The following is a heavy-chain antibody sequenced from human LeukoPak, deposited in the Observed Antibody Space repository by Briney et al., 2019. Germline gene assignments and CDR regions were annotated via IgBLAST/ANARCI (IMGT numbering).Heavy chain of an antibody. CDR2: IYYSGST. V-gene: IGHV4-59*08. CDR1: GGSISSYY. D-gene: IGHD1-14*01. J-gene: IGHJ4*02. CDR3: ARQAGRAFDY. Sequence: PSETLSLTCTVSGGSISSYYWSWIRQPPGKGLEWIGYIYYSGSTNYNPSPKSRVTISVDTSKNQFSLKLSSVTAADTAVCYCARQAGRAFDYWGQGTLVTVSS.